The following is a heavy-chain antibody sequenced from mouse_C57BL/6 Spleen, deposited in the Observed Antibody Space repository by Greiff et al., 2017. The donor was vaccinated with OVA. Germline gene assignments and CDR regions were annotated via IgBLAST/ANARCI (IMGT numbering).Heavy chain of an antibody. D-gene: IGHD1-1*01. J-gene: IGHJ2*01. V-gene: IGHV5-16*01. CDR3: AREGDYYGSSSYFDY. CDR1: GFTFSDYY. Sequence: DVMLVESEGGLVQPGSSMKLSCTASGFTFSDYYMAWVRQVPEKGLEWVANINYDGSSTYYLDSLKSRFIISRDNAKNILYLQMSSLKAEDTATYYCAREGDYYGSSSYFDYWGQGTTLTVSA. CDR2: INYDGSST.